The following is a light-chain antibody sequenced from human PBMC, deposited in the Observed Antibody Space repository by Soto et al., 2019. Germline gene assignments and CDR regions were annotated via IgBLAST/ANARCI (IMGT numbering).Light chain of an antibody. V-gene: IGKV3-20*01. Sequence: EIVLTQSPGTLSLSPGERATLSCRASQSVSSYLAWYQQKPGQAPRLLIYGASSRATGIPDRFSGSGSGPDFTLTISRLEPEDFAVHYCQQYGSSPWTFGQGTKVEIK. J-gene: IGKJ1*01. CDR1: QSVSSY. CDR2: GAS. CDR3: QQYGSSPWT.